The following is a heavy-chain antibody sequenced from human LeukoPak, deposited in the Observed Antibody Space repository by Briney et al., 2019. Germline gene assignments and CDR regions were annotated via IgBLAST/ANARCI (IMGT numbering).Heavy chain of an antibody. J-gene: IGHJ4*02. CDR1: GFTFSSYA. D-gene: IGHD5-18*01. Sequence: GASLRLSCEASGFTFSSYAMSWVRQAPGKGLEWVSAISGSDGSTYYADSVKGRFTISRDNSKNTLYLQMNSLRAEDTAVYYCAKSLGYSYGHPFDYWGQGTLVTVSS. CDR2: ISGSDGST. CDR3: AKSLGYSYGHPFDY. V-gene: IGHV3-23*01.